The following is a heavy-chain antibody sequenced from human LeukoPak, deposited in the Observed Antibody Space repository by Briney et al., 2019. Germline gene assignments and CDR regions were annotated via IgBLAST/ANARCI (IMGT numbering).Heavy chain of an antibody. V-gene: IGHV4-59*08. CDR1: GGSFSSYY. CDR2: ISDIGSI. CDR3: AGHHPRNTVDF. J-gene: IGHJ4*02. Sequence: LSETLSLTCAVYGGSFSSYYWSWIRQPPGKGLEWIAYISDIGSINYNPSLKSRVTISLDTSKNQFSLKLSSVTAADTAVYYCAGHHPRNTVDFWGQGTLVTVSS. D-gene: IGHD2-8*02.